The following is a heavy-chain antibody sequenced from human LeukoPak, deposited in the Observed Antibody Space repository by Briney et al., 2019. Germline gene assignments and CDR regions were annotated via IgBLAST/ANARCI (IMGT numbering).Heavy chain of an antibody. Sequence: GGSLRLSCATSGFTFSSYDMHWVRQATGKGLEWVSAIGTAGDTYYPGSVKGRFTISRENAKNSLYLQMNSLRAGDTAVYYCARGGLHDISSSGPVAFDIWGQGTMVTVSS. CDR1: GFTFSSYD. D-gene: IGHD6-13*01. J-gene: IGHJ3*02. V-gene: IGHV3-13*01. CDR2: IGTAGDT. CDR3: ARGGLHDISSSGPVAFDI.